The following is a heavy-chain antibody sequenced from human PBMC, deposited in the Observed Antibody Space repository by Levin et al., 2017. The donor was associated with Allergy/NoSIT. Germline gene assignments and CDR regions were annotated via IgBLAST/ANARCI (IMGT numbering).Heavy chain of an antibody. Sequence: PGGSLRLSCAASGFTFSSYSMNWVRQAPGKGLEWVSYISSSSSTIYYADPVKGRFTISRDNAKNSLYLQMNSLRAEDTAVYYCARTLEVAAAVAFDYWGQGTLVTVSS. CDR1: GFTFSSYS. CDR2: ISSSSSTI. V-gene: IGHV3-48*01. J-gene: IGHJ4*02. CDR3: ARTLEVAAAVAFDY. D-gene: IGHD6-13*01.